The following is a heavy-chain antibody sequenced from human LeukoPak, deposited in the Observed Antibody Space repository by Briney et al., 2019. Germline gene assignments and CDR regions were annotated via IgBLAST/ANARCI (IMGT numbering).Heavy chain of an antibody. V-gene: IGHV3-23*01. J-gene: IGHJ6*04. Sequence: PGGSLTLSCAASGFTFSSYAMSWVRQPPGKGLEWVSAISGSGGSKYYADSVKGRSTIATDNNKNSLYMQRNSLRAEDTAVYYCALKKGGSSWGYYYYGMDVWGKGTTVTVSS. D-gene: IGHD6-13*01. CDR1: GFTFSSYA. CDR2: ISGSGGSK. CDR3: ALKKGGSSWGYYYYGMDV.